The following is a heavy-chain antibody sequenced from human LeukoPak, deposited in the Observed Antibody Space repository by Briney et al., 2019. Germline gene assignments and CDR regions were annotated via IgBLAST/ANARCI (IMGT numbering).Heavy chain of an antibody. V-gene: IGHV3-15*04. Sequence: PGGSLRLSCVASEFTLSSAWVSWVRQAPGKGLEWVGRLGSKAAGGTTDYAAPVEDRFTISRHDSKNTLYLQMNSLKTEDTAFYYCTAGAYCGQGTLVTVSS. CDR1: EFTLSSAW. J-gene: IGHJ4*02. CDR3: TAGAY. CDR2: LGSKAAGGTT.